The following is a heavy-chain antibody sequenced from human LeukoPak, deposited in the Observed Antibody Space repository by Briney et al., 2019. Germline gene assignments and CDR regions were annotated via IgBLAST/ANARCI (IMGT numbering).Heavy chain of an antibody. CDR1: GFTFSSYA. D-gene: IGHD3-22*01. V-gene: IGHV3-30-3*01. Sequence: GGSLRLSCAASGFTFSSYAMPWVRQAPGKGLEWVAVISYDGSNKYYADSVKGRFTISRDNSKNTLYLQMNSLRAEDTAVYYCARDLPTYYYDSSARHQWFDPWGQGTLVTVSS. CDR2: ISYDGSNK. CDR3: ARDLPTYYYDSSARHQWFDP. J-gene: IGHJ5*02.